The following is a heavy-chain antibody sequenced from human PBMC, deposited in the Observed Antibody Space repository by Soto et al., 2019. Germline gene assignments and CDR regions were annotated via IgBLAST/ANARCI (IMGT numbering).Heavy chain of an antibody. CDR1: GFVFSSYS. J-gene: IGHJ4*02. Sequence: QLVESGGGLVKPGGSLRLSCAASGFVFSSYSMNWVRQAPGRAPEWVSSISPTSDDIWYADSVRGRFTISRDNAKNSVYLEMNSLRGEDTAVYYCARPRGYRGYDLSDYWGQGTLVTVSS. CDR2: ISPTSDDI. D-gene: IGHD5-12*01. V-gene: IGHV3-21*06. CDR3: ARPRGYRGYDLSDY.